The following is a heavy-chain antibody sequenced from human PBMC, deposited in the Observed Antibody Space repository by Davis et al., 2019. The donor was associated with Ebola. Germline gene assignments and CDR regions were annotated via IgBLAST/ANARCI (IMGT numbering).Heavy chain of an antibody. V-gene: IGHV1-69*04. J-gene: IGHJ4*02. Sequence: SVKVSCKASGGTFSSYAISWVRQAPGQGLEWMGRIIPILGIANYAQKFQGRVTITADKSTSTAYMELSSLRSEDTAVYYCASGAGDGYNLDYWGQGTLVTVSS. CDR1: GGTFSSYA. D-gene: IGHD5-24*01. CDR3: ASGAGDGYNLDY. CDR2: IIPILGIA.